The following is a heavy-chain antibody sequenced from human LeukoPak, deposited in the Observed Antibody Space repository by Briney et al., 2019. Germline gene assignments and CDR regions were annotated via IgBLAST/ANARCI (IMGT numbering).Heavy chain of an antibody. J-gene: IGHJ6*02. Sequence: PGGSLRLSCAVSGFTFSGFWMSWSRQAPGKGLEWVASINSDGSEGYYADVVKGRFTISRDNTKNSLYLQINGLRAEDTAVYYCASPTPSGYYYGMDVWGQGTTVTVSS. CDR2: INSDGSEG. D-gene: IGHD2-15*01. CDR1: GFTFSGFW. CDR3: ASPTPSGYYYGMDV. V-gene: IGHV3-7*03.